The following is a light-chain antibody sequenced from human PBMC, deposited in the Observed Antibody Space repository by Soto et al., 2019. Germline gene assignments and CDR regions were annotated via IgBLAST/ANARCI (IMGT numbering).Light chain of an antibody. CDR1: QSVSSSY. Sequence: EIVLTQSPGTLSLSPGERATLSCRASQSVSSSYLAWYQQTPRQPPRLLIYGASSTATGIPDRFSGSGSGTEFTLTISRLEPEDFAVYYCQQYGSSPALTFGGGTKVEIK. J-gene: IGKJ4*01. CDR2: GAS. V-gene: IGKV3-20*01. CDR3: QQYGSSPALT.